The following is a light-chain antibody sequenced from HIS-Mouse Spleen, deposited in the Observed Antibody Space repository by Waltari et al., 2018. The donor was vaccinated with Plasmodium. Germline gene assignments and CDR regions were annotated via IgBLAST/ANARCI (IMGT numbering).Light chain of an antibody. Sequence: SYVLTQPPSVSVAPGKTARITCGGNNLGSTSVQWYQQKPGQAHVLVVYDDSDRPSGIPERFSGSSSGTMATLTISGAPVEDEADYYCYSTDSSGNHRVFGGGTKLTVL. CDR2: DDS. J-gene: IGLJ3*02. CDR3: YSTDSSGNHRV. CDR1: NLGSTS. V-gene: IGLV3-21*03.